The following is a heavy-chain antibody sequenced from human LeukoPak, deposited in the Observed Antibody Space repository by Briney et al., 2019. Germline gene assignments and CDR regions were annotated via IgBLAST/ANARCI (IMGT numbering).Heavy chain of an antibody. CDR1: GYTFTSYD. D-gene: IGHD4-17*01. J-gene: IGHJ3*02. V-gene: IGHV1-8*01. CDR3: ASDYGGNSDFPSDDAFDI. Sequence: ASVKVSCKASGYTFTSYDINWVRQATGQGLEWMGWMNPNSGNTGYAQKFQGRATMTRNTSISTAYMELSSLRSEDTAVYYCASDYGGNSDFPSDDAFDIWGQGTMVTVSS. CDR2: MNPNSGNT.